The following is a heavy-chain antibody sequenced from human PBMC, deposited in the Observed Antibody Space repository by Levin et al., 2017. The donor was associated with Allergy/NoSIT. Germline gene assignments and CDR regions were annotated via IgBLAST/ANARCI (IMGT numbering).Heavy chain of an antibody. D-gene: IGHD2-2*01. CDR1: GFPFRNYW. Sequence: LSLPCAASGFPFRNYWMHWVRPAPGKGLVWVSHINSDGSNTNYADSVKGRFTISRDNAKNTLYLQMNSLRDEDTAVYYCARGGCSSTSCLDNWGQGTLVTVSP. J-gene: IGHJ4*02. V-gene: IGHV3-74*01. CDR2: INSDGSNT. CDR3: ARGGCSSTSCLDN.